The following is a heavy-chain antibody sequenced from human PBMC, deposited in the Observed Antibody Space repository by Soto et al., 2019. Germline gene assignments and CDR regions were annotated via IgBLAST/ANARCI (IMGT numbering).Heavy chain of an antibody. V-gene: IGHV3-73*02. D-gene: IGHD4-17*01. CDR3: TRWGGDPPTLDY. CDR2: IKSNADSYAT. Sequence: EVQLVESGGGLVQPGGSLKLSCATSGLTYSGSNMHWVRQASGKGLEWVGRIKSNADSYATAYAASVKGRFIVSRDDSQNTAYLQMNSLKTEDTAMYYCTRWGGDPPTLDYWGQGTLVTVSS. J-gene: IGHJ4*02. CDR1: GLTYSGSN.